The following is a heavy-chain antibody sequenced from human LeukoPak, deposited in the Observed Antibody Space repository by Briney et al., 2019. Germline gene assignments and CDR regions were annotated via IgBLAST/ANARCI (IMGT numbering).Heavy chain of an antibody. Sequence: GGSLRLSCAASRFTFSSYSMNWVRQASGKGLEWVSSISSSSSYIYYADSVKGRFTISRDNAKNSLYLQMNSLRAEDTAVYYCARGAEGIAATDSNFDYWGQGALVTVSS. V-gene: IGHV3-21*01. J-gene: IGHJ4*02. CDR1: RFTFSSYS. D-gene: IGHD6-13*01. CDR3: ARGAEGIAATDSNFDY. CDR2: ISSSSSYI.